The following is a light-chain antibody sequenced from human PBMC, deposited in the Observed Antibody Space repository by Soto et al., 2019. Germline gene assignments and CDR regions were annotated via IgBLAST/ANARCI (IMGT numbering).Light chain of an antibody. CDR3: SSYTSSSTLLE. J-gene: IGLJ3*02. V-gene: IGLV2-14*01. CDR2: DVS. Sequence: QSVLTQPASVSGSPGQSITISCTGTSSDVGGYNYVSWYQQHPGKAPKLMIYDVSNRPSGVSNRFSGFKSGNTASLTISGLQAEDEADYYCSSYTSSSTLLEFGGGTKLTVL. CDR1: SSDVGGYNY.